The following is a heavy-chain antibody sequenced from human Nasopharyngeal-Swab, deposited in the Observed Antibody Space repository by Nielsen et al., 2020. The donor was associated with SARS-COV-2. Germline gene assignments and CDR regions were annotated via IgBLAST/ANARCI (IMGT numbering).Heavy chain of an antibody. CDR3: AKDLKGPYFF. Sequence: GGSLGLSCAASGFTFSSCGMHWVRQAPGKGLEWVAVISYDGSNKYYADSVKGRFTISRDNSKNTLYLQMNSLRAEDTAVYYCAKDLKGPYFFWGQGTLVTVSS. D-gene: IGHD2/OR15-2a*01. CDR2: ISYDGSNK. V-gene: IGHV3-30*18. J-gene: IGHJ4*02. CDR1: GFTFSSCG.